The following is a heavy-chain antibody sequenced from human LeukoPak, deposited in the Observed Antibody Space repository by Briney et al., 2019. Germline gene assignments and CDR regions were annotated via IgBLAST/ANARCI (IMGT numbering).Heavy chain of an antibody. J-gene: IGHJ6*03. V-gene: IGHV1-2*02. CDR3: ARGKNESCYDFHTYYYHMDV. CDR1: GYTFTGYY. CDR2: INPNSGGT. D-gene: IGHD3-3*01. Sequence: ASVKVSCKASGYTFTGYYMHWVRQAPGQGLEWMGWINPNSGGTNYAQKFQGRVTMTRDTSISTAYMELSRLRSDDTAVYYCARGKNESCYDFHTYYYHMDVWGKGTTVTVSS.